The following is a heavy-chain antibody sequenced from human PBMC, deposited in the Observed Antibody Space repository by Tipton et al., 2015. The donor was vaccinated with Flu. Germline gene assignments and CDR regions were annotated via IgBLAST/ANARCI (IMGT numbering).Heavy chain of an antibody. CDR2: IKSKTDSGTR. Sequence: GSLRLSCEASGLTFSKAWMSWVRQAPGKGLEWVGRIKSKTDSGTRDFAAPVKGRFSISRDDSKNTLYLQMNSLKTEDTAVYYCTAGVGATDHDYWGQGTLVTVSS. D-gene: IGHD1-26*01. CDR3: TAGVGATDHDY. CDR1: GLTFSKAW. V-gene: IGHV3-15*01. J-gene: IGHJ4*02.